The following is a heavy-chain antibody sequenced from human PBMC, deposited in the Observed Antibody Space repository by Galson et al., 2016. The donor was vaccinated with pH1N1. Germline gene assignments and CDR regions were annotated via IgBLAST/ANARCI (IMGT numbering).Heavy chain of an antibody. CDR3: AKGTIRGYSYGFDY. CDR2: ISGSGGST. Sequence: SLRLSCAASGFTFSSHAMSWVRQAPGKGLEWVSAISGSGGSTYYADSVKGRFTISRDYSKNTLYLQMNSLRAEVTAVYYCAKGTIRGYSYGFDYWGQGTLVTVSS. V-gene: IGHV3-23*01. CDR1: GFTFSSHA. J-gene: IGHJ4*02. D-gene: IGHD5-18*01.